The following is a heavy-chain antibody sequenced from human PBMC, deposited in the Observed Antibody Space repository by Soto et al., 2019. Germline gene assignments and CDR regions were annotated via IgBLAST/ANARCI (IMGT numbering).Heavy chain of an antibody. J-gene: IGHJ4*02. CDR1: GYSINSDYY. V-gene: IGHV4-38-2*01. Sequence: SETLSLTCAVSGYSINSDYYWGWIRQPPGKGLEWIGSVDHSGRTYYSPSLRSRLTIFIDTSKNQFSLRLTSVTAADTAMYFCAKKGYYPSGKVNLFDSWGPGTLVTVSS. D-gene: IGHD3-10*01. CDR3: AKKGYYPSGKVNLFDS. CDR2: VDHSGRT.